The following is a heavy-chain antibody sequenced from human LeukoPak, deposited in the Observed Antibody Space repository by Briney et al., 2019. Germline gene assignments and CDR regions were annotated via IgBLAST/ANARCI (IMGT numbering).Heavy chain of an antibody. CDR1: GLTLSSDA. V-gene: IGHV3-23*01. D-gene: IGHD3-10*01. J-gene: IGHJ6*02. CDR3: AKVPYSDYGSGRPPFMDV. CDR2: ISGSGSDT. Sequence: VGSLRPSCAASGLTLSSDAMSCGSQAPGKGLEWVSTISGSGSDTYYADSVKGRFTISRDHSENTLYLQMNSLGAEDTAIYYCAKVPYSDYGSGRPPFMDVWGQGTTVAVSS.